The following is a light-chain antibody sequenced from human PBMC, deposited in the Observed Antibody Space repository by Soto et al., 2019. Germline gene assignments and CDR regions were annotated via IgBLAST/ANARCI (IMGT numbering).Light chain of an antibody. CDR2: WTS. J-gene: IGKJ1*01. Sequence: THSRLYINVSLGATATINCRSSQGVLHNSNSHHFLSWYQQRPGQSPKLLIYWTSLRESGVPERFIGSGSGAEVTLTISSLQAEDVAVYYCQQSFGNFTWTFGQWPKVDIK. CDR3: QQSFGNFTWT. CDR1: QGVLHNSNSHHF. V-gene: IGKV4-1*01.